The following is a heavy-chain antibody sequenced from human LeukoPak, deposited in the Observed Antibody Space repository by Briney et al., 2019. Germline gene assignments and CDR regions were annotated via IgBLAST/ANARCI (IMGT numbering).Heavy chain of an antibody. Sequence: HPGGPLRLSCAASWCTINHNYMTWLRQAPGKGLERGSIIYSGGSTYYADSFKGRFTISRDNSKNPLYLQMNSLKAEDTAVYYCVSRDPSERYSVIGVCGEGSTVSVSS. V-gene: IGHV3-53*01. CDR2: IYSGGST. CDR1: WCTINHNY. D-gene: IGHD1-14*01. J-gene: IGHJ6*04. CDR3: VSRDPSERYSVIGV.